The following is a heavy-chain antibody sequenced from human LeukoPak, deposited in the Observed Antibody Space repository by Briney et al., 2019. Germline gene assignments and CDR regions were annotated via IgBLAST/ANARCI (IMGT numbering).Heavy chain of an antibody. Sequence: SVKVSCKASGGTFSSYTISWVRQAPGQGLEWMGRIIPILGIANYARRFQGRVTITADKSTSTAYMELSSLRSEDTAVYYCAREGTRLYYDFFLDYWGQGTLVTVSS. CDR3: AREGTRLYYDFFLDY. J-gene: IGHJ4*02. D-gene: IGHD3-3*01. V-gene: IGHV1-69*04. CDR2: IIPILGIA. CDR1: GGTFSSYT.